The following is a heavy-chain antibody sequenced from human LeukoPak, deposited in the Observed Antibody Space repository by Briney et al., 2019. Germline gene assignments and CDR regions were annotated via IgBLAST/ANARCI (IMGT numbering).Heavy chain of an antibody. J-gene: IGHJ4*02. CDR3: TTYYDSGPSKD. D-gene: IGHD3-22*01. CDR1: GFTFSSYW. CDR2: INSDGSTT. Sequence: GGSLRLSCAASGFTFSSYWMHWVRQAPGKGLVWVSRINSDGSTTNYADSVKGRFTISRDNAKNTLYLQMNSLSAEDTAMYYCTTYYDSGPSKDWGQGTLVTVSS. V-gene: IGHV3-74*01.